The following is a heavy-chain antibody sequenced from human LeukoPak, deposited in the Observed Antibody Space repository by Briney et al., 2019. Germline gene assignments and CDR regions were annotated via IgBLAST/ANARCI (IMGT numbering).Heavy chain of an antibody. V-gene: IGHV4-34*01. CDR2: INHSGST. J-gene: IGHJ6*03. D-gene: IGHD5-18*01. CDR3: ATYNYGWRGYYYMDV. CDR1: GGYFSGTY. Sequence: PSETLSLTCAVYGGYFSGTYWSWIRQPPGKGLEWIGEINHSGSTNYNPSLKSRVTISVDTSKNQFSLTLSSVTAADTAVYYCATYNYGWRGYYYMDVWGKGTTVTVSS.